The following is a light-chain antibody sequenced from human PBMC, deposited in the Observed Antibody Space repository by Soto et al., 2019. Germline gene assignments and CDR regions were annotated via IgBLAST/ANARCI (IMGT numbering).Light chain of an antibody. J-gene: IGKJ4*01. CDR1: QSVSSSY. V-gene: IGKV3-20*01. Sequence: EIVLTQSPGTLSLSPGERATLSCRASQSVSSSYLAWYQQKPGQAPRLLIYGASSRATGIPDRFSGSGSGTDFTLTISRLEPEDVAVYYCQQYGSSLGVTFGGGTRVEIK. CDR3: QQYGSSLGVT. CDR2: GAS.